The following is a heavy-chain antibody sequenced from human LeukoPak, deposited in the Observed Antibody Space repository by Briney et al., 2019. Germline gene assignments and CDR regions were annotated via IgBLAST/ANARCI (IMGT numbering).Heavy chain of an antibody. CDR3: ANAGSGEEGY. V-gene: IGHV3-30*18. Sequence: GRALRLSCAASGFTFSSYGMHGVRQAPGKGLEWVAVISYDGSNKYYADSVKGRFTISRDNSKNTLYLQMNSLRAEDTAVYYCANAGSGEEGYWGQGTLVTVSS. CDR1: GFTFSSYG. CDR2: ISYDGSNK. J-gene: IGHJ4*02. D-gene: IGHD7-27*01.